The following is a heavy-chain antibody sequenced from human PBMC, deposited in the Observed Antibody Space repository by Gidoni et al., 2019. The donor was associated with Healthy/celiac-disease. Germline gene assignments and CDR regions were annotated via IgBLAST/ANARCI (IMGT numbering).Heavy chain of an antibody. V-gene: IGHV4-59*01. D-gene: IGHD3-16*01. CDR1: GGSISSYS. Sequence: QVQLQESGPGLVKPSETLSLPCTVTGGSISSYSWSWIRQPPGKGLGWIGYIYYSGSTNYNPSLKGRVTISVDTSKNQFSLKLSSVTAADTAVYYCARVGGFLSLPGFVFDPWGQGTLVTVSS. CDR2: IYYSGST. J-gene: IGHJ5*02. CDR3: ARVGGFLSLPGFVFDP.